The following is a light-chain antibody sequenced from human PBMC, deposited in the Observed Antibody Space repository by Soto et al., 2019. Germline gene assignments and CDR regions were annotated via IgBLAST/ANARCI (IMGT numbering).Light chain of an antibody. CDR3: QQYNSDPWT. CDR1: PSVSPW. CDR2: KAS. J-gene: IGKJ1*01. Sequence: DIQMTQSPSTLSASVGDRVTITCRASPSVSPWLAWYQQKPGKAPKLLIYKASTLESGVPSRFSGSGSGTAFTITISCRQPDDFATYYCQQYNSDPWTFGQGTKVEIK. V-gene: IGKV1-5*03.